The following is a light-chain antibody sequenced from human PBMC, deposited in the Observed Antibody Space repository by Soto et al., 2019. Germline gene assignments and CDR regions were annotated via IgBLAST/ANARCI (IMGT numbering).Light chain of an antibody. CDR1: QSVSGN. CDR3: QQYNNWPPLT. V-gene: IGKV3-15*01. J-gene: IGKJ4*01. CDR2: GAS. Sequence: EIVMTQSPATLSVCPGERATLSCRASQSVSGNLAWYQQKPGQAPRLLIYGASTRANGIPARFSGSGSGTEFTLTISSLQSEDFAVYYCQQYNNWPPLTFGGGTKVEIK.